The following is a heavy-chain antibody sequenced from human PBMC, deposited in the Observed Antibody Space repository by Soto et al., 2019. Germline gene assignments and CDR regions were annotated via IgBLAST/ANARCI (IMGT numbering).Heavy chain of an antibody. CDR2: INAGNGNT. CDR1: GYTFTSYS. V-gene: IGHV1-3*01. Sequence: GASVKVSCKASGYTFTSYSMHWVRQAPGQRLEWMGWINAGNGNTKYSQKFQGRVTITRDTSASTAYMELSSLRSEDTAVYYCAREVHCSSTSCHDYWGQGTLVTVS. J-gene: IGHJ4*02. D-gene: IGHD2-2*01. CDR3: AREVHCSSTSCHDY.